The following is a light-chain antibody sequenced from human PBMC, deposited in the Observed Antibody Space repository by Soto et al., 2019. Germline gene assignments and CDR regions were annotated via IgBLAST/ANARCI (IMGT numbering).Light chain of an antibody. CDR2: GAS. J-gene: IGKJ1*01. V-gene: IGKV3-20*01. CDR3: HQYGRSLPT. CDR1: QSISSGY. Sequence: EIVLTQSPGTLSLSPGERVTLSCRASQSISSGYLAWYQQKSGQAPRLLIYGASGRAAGIPDRFSGTGSGTDFTLTISRLEPEDFAVYYCHQYGRSLPTFGQGTKVDIK.